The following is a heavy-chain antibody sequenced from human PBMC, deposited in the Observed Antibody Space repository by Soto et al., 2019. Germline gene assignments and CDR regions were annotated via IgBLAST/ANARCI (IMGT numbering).Heavy chain of an antibody. D-gene: IGHD6-25*01. Sequence: SVKVSCKASGGTSTTYVVSWVRQAPGQGLEWMGGTIPFLGTANYAQSFQGRITITADEFTTTVHMELNSLRSEDTAVYYCARGPPKALYSSAWHKFFYYYGMDVWGPGTTVTVSS. CDR1: GGTSTTYV. CDR3: ARGPPKALYSSAWHKFFYYYGMDV. J-gene: IGHJ6*02. V-gene: IGHV1-69*13. CDR2: TIPFLGTA.